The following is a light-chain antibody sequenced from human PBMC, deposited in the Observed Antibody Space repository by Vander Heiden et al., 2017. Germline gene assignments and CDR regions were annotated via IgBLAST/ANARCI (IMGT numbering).Light chain of an antibody. CDR1: SSDVGASNY. Sequence: QSALTQPASVSGSPGQSITISCTGTSSDVGASNYVSWYQQHPGKAPKVMISDVSNRPSGVSNRFSGSKSGNTASLTISGLQAEDEADYYCSSYTSSLTRVFGSGTKVTVL. CDR3: SSYTSSLTRV. V-gene: IGLV2-14*01. CDR2: DVS. J-gene: IGLJ1*01.